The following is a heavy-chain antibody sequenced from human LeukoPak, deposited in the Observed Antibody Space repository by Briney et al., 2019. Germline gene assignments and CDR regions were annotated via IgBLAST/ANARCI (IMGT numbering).Heavy chain of an antibody. D-gene: IGHD1-26*01. CDR2: IIPILGIA. J-gene: IGHJ4*02. Sequence: GASVKVSCKASGGTFSSYAISWVRQAPGQGLEWMGRIIPILGIANYAQKFQGRVMITADKSTSTAYMELSSLRSEGTAVYYCARDWGYSGSYSGIDYWGQGTLVTVSS. V-gene: IGHV1-69*04. CDR3: ARDWGYSGSYSGIDY. CDR1: GGTFSSYA.